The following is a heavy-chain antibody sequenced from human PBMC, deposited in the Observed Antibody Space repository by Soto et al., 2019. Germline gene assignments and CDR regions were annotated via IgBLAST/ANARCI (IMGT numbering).Heavy chain of an antibody. CDR2: ISGSGGST. J-gene: IGHJ4*02. CDR3: AKARYQLLLYYFDY. Sequence: PGGSLRLSCAASGFTFSSYAMSWVRRAPGKGLEWVSAISGSGGSTYYADSVKGRFTISRDNSKNTLYLQMNSLRAEDTAVYYCAKARYQLLLYYFDYWGQGTLVTVSS. V-gene: IGHV3-23*01. CDR1: GFTFSSYA. D-gene: IGHD2-2*01.